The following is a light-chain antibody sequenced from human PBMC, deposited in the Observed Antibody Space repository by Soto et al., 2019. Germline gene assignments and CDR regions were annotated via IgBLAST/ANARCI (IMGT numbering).Light chain of an antibody. CDR3: HQRQSWPRT. CDR1: QYINTR. CDR2: QTS. J-gene: IGKJ1*01. Sequence: EIVLTQSPATLSSFQGDRVTLSCGASQYINTRLAWYQHRPGQAPRLLIYQTSLRAAGIPARFSASGSGTDFTLTISDVQPEDFALYYCHQRQSWPRTFGQETKVDI. V-gene: IGKV3-11*01.